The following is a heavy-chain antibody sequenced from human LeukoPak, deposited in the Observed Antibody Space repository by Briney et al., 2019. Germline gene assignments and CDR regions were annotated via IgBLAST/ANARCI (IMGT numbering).Heavy chain of an antibody. Sequence: GGSLRLSCSASAFTFSNCAINWVRQAPGKGLEWVSSISSSSSDIYYADSVRGRFTISRDNAKDSVYLQMNSLRAEDTAIYYCARYWDTAMDYFYYYGMDVWGQGTTAIVSS. CDR1: AFTFSNCA. J-gene: IGHJ6*02. CDR2: ISSSSSDI. D-gene: IGHD5-18*01. CDR3: ARYWDTAMDYFYYYGMDV. V-gene: IGHV3-21*01.